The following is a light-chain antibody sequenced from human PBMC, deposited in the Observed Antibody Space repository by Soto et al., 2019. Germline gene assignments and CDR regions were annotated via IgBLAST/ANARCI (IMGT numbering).Light chain of an antibody. CDR1: QSVSSNY. Sequence: ETVLTQSPGTLSLSPGERATLSCRASQSVSSNYLAWYLQRPGQAPRLLIYGSSTRATGIPDRFSGSGSGTDFALTISRLEPEDFAFYYCQQYGSAPWTFGLGTRVEIK. V-gene: IGKV3-20*01. CDR3: QQYGSAPWT. J-gene: IGKJ1*01. CDR2: GSS.